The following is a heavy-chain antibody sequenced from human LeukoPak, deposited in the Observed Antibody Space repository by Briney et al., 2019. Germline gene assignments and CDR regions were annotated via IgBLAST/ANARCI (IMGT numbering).Heavy chain of an antibody. CDR3: AKDPGYYDSPKYFQH. V-gene: IGHV4-31*03. Sequence: PSQTLSLTCTVSGGSISSGASDWGWIRQHPKMGLEWVGYINHSGSTYYNPSLKSRVTMSVDTSKHQFSLKLSSVTATDTAVYYCAKDPGYYDSPKYFQHWGQGTLVTVSS. J-gene: IGHJ1*01. CDR1: GGSISSGASD. CDR2: INHSGST. D-gene: IGHD3-22*01.